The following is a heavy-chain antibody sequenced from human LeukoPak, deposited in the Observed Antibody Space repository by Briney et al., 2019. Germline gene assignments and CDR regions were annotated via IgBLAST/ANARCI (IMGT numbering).Heavy chain of an antibody. CDR1: GGSISSHF. CDR2: VSKSGST. CDR3: ARDDYGVFDAFDV. D-gene: IGHD3-16*01. Sequence: PSETLSLTCTVSGGSISSHFWTWIRQAPGKGLEWVGYVSKSGSTNYNPSLQSRITISVDTSKNQFCLKLTSVTAADTAVYFCARDDYGVFDAFDVWGQGTVVTVSS. J-gene: IGHJ3*01. V-gene: IGHV4-4*08.